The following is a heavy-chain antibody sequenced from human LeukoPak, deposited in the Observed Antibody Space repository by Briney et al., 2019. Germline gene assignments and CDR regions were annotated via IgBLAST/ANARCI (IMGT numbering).Heavy chain of an antibody. CDR1: GFSFSSYA. V-gene: IGHV3-33*06. J-gene: IGHJ4*02. CDR3: AKSGPDFGDLPSEYYFDF. D-gene: IGHD4-17*01. CDR2: IWYDGSNK. Sequence: PGRSLRLSCAASGFSFSSYAMHWVRQAPGKGLEWVSAIWYDGSNKFYADSMKGRFTISRASSKNTLFLQMNGLRAEDTAVYYCAKSGPDFGDLPSEYYFDFWGQGTLVTVSS.